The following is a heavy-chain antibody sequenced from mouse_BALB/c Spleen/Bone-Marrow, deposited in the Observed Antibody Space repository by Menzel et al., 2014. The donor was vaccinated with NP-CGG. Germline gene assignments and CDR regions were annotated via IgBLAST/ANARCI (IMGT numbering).Heavy chain of an antibody. CDR2: IDPANGNT. D-gene: IGHD1-1*01. CDR1: GFNIKDTY. Sequence: EVQLQQSGAELVKPGASVKLSCTAAGFNIKDTYMHWVKQRPEQGLEWIGRIDPANGNTKYDPKFQGKATITADTSSNTAYLQLSSLTSEDTAVYYCARSRGYGSSYYAMDYWGQGTSVTVSS. CDR3: ARSRGYGSSYYAMDY. J-gene: IGHJ4*01. V-gene: IGHV14-3*02.